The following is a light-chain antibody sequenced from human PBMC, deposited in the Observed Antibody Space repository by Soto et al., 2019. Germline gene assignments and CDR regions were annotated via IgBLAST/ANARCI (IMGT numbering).Light chain of an antibody. CDR2: SND. V-gene: IGLV1-44*01. CDR3: ASGDDSLNGHV. Sequence: QSVLTQPPSASGTPGQRVTVSCYGSSSKIASNTVTCYQQPPGTAPKLLIYSNDQRPSGVPDRFSASKSGTSASLAISGLQSEDEADYYCASGDDSLNGHVFGTGTKVTVL. J-gene: IGLJ1*01. CDR1: SSKIASNT.